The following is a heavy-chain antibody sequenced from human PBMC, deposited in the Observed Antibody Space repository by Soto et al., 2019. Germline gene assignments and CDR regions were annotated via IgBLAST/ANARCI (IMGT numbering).Heavy chain of an antibody. D-gene: IGHD2-15*01. CDR2: FFYSGNT. CDR3: ASLYCFAKGSCGRPGGWFDP. CDR1: GGSISSSSYY. Sequence: SETLSLTCSVSGGSISSSSYYWGWIRQPPGKGLEWIGNFFYSGNTYYNPSLESRATISVDTSRNQFSLKLNSVTAADTVVYYCASLYCFAKGSCGRPGGWFDPWGQGTLVTVSS. V-gene: IGHV4-39*01. J-gene: IGHJ5*02.